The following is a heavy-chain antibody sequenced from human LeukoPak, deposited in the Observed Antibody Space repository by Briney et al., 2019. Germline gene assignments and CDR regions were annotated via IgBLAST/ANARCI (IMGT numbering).Heavy chain of an antibody. CDR3: ARHRGATMGPSDD. Sequence: SETLSLTCAVSGDSITSDKWWTWVRQPPGKGLEWIGEINHSGSTNYNPSLKSRVTISVDKPENHFSLKLSSVTAADTAVYYCARHRGATMGPSDDWGQGTLVTVSS. J-gene: IGHJ4*02. CDR1: GDSITSDKW. V-gene: IGHV4-4*02. D-gene: IGHD1-26*01. CDR2: INHSGST.